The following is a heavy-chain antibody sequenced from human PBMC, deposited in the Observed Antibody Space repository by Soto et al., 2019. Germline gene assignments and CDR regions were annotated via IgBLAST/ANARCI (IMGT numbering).Heavy chain of an antibody. CDR3: AREGDETNAFDI. J-gene: IGHJ4*02. V-gene: IGHV4-30-4*01. CDR2: IYYSGST. D-gene: IGHD3-16*01. Sequence: SETLSLTCTVSGGSISSGDYYWSWIRQPPGKGLEWIGYIYYSGSTYYNPSLKSRVTISVDTSKNQFSLKLSSVTAADTAVYYCAREGDETNAFDIWGQGTLVTVSS. CDR1: GGSISSGDYY.